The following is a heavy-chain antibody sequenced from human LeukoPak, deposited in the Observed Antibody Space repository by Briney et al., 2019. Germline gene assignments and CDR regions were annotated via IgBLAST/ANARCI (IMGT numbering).Heavy chain of an antibody. Sequence: SETLSLTCTVSGGSISSSSYFWAWIRQPPRKGLEWIGSIYYSGSTYYNPSLKSRVTISVGTSKSQLSLKVTSVTAADTAIYYCARLPKSSNSQAFDIWGQGTTVTVSS. CDR2: IYYSGST. CDR1: GGSISSSSYF. J-gene: IGHJ3*02. D-gene: IGHD6-13*01. CDR3: ARLPKSSNSQAFDI. V-gene: IGHV4-39*01.